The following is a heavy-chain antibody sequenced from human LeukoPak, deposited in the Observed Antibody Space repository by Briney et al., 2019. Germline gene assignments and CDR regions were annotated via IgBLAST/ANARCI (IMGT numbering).Heavy chain of an antibody. CDR1: GYTFTGYY. CDR2: INPNSGGT. J-gene: IGHJ6*03. Sequence: GASVKVSCKASGYTFTGYYMHWVRQAPGQGLEWMGWINPNSGGTNYAQKFQGRVTMTRDTSISTAYMELSRLRSDDTAVYYCAASRSYGVAAAYGHYYYYMDVWGKGTTVTVSS. CDR3: AASRSYGVAAAYGHYYYYMDV. D-gene: IGHD6-13*01. V-gene: IGHV1-2*02.